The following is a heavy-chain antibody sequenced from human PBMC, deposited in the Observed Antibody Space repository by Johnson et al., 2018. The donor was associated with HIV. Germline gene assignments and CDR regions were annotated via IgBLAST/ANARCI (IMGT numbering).Heavy chain of an antibody. CDR3: ARNYGSGTYFCNEAFDM. CDR2: INWNGEST. V-gene: IGHV3-20*04. J-gene: IGHJ3*02. Sequence: VQLVESGGGVVRPGGSLTLSCEASAFTFDDYGMSWVRQGPGKGPEWVSGINWNGESTGYAESVKGRFTIFRDNAKNSTYLEMNSLRVEDTALYYCARNYGSGTYFCNEAFDMWGQGTRVIVSS. D-gene: IGHD3-10*01. CDR1: AFTFDDYG.